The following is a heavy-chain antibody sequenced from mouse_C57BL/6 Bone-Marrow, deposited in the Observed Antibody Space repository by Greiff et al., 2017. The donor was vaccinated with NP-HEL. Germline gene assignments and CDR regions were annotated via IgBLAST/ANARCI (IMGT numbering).Heavy chain of an antibody. CDR3: VRHGRYYGNLAY. V-gene: IGHV10-1*01. Sequence: EVQVVESGGGLVQPKGSLKLSCAASGFSFNTYAMNWVRQAPGKGLEWVARIRSKSNNYATYYADSVKDRFTISRDDSESMLYLQMNNLKTEDTAMYYGVRHGRYYGNLAYWGQGTLVTVSA. J-gene: IGHJ3*01. CDR1: GFSFNTYA. D-gene: IGHD2-1*01. CDR2: IRSKSNNYAT.